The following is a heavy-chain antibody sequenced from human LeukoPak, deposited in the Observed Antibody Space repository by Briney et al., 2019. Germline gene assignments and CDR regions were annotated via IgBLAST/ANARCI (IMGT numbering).Heavy chain of an antibody. J-gene: IGHJ3*02. Sequence: SETLSLTCTVSGYSISSGYYWGWIRQPPGKGLAWIGSIYHSGSTYYKASLKSRVTISVDTSKNQFSLKLSSVTAADTAVYYCARGPVGGTTYNDGDAFDIWGQGTMVTVSS. V-gene: IGHV4-38-2*02. CDR1: GYSISSGYY. CDR2: IYHSGST. D-gene: IGHD1-7*01. CDR3: ARGPVGGTTYNDGDAFDI.